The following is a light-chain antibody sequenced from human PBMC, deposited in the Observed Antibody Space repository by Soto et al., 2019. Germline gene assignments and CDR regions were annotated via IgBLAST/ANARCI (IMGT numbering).Light chain of an antibody. CDR2: DVS. CDR1: SSDVGGYNY. CDR3: SSYTSSSTL. J-gene: IGLJ1*01. V-gene: IGLV2-14*01. Sequence: QSALIQPASVSGSPGQSSTISCTGTSSDVGGYNYVSWYQQHPGKAPKLMIYDVSNRPSGVSNRFSGSKSGNTASLTISGLQAEDEADYYCSSYTSSSTLFGTGTKVTVL.